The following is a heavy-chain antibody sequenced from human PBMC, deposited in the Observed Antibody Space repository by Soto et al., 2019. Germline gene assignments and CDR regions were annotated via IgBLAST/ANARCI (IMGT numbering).Heavy chain of an antibody. D-gene: IGHD3-10*01. CDR3: ARRLRMLWGVAEFDP. CDR2: ISVYNGKT. J-gene: IGHJ5*02. CDR1: GDTFITNV. Sequence: ASVKVSCKTSGDTFITNVITWVRQAPGQGLEWMGWISVYNGKTSYAQNFQGRVTMTTDTSTSTAYMELRSLRSDDTAVYYCARRLRMLWGVAEFDPWGQGTLVTVSS. V-gene: IGHV1-18*01.